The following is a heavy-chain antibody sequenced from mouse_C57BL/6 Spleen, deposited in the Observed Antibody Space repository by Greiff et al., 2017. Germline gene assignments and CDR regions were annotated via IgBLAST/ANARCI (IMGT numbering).Heavy chain of an antibody. CDR1: GFTFSSYG. Sequence: EVQGVESGGDLVKPGGSLKLSCAASGFTFSSYGMSWVRQTPDKRLEWVATISSGGSYTYYPDSVKGRFTISRDNAKNTLYLQRSSLKSEDTAMYYCARIYYDYAWFAYWGQGTLVTVSA. D-gene: IGHD2-4*01. CDR3: ARIYYDYAWFAY. J-gene: IGHJ3*01. CDR2: ISSGGSYT. V-gene: IGHV5-6*01.